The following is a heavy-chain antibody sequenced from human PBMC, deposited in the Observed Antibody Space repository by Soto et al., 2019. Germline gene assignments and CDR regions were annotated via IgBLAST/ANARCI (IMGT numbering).Heavy chain of an antibody. CDR3: ARQLILTDYYYYGMDV. V-gene: IGHV5-51*01. CDR1: GYSFTSYW. Sequence: PGESLKISCQGSGYSFTSYWIGWMRQIPGIGLEWMGIIYPGDSDTRYSPSFQGQVTISADKSISTAYLQWSSLKASDTAMYYCARQLILTDYYYYGMDVWGQGTTVTVSS. CDR2: IYPGDSDT. J-gene: IGHJ6*02.